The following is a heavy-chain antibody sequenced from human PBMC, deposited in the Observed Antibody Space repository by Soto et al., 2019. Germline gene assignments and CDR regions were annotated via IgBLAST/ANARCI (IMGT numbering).Heavy chain of an antibody. CDR2: IIPIFGTA. V-gene: IGHV1-69*12. Sequence: QVQLVQSGAEVKKPGSSVKVSCKASGGTFSSYAISWVRQAPGQGLEWMGGIIPIFGTANYAQKFQGRVTITADESTSTAYMELSSLRSEDTAVYYCARDQRGSWNLNYYYYGMDVWGQGTTVTVSS. D-gene: IGHD1-1*01. CDR3: ARDQRGSWNLNYYYYGMDV. CDR1: GGTFSSYA. J-gene: IGHJ6*02.